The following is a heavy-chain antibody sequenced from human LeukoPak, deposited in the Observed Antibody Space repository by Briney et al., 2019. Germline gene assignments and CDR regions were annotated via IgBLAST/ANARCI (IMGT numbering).Heavy chain of an antibody. V-gene: IGHV3-73*01. CDR1: GFTFSSSA. CDR2: IRSEAKSYAT. CDR3: VKVAKYYYGSETYYFFEQ. D-gene: IGHD3-10*01. J-gene: IGHJ4*02. Sequence: PGGSLRLSCAASGFTFSSSAIHWVRQASGKGLEWVGQIRSEAKSYATAYAASLKGRFTISRDDSKNTAYLQMNSLRVEDTAIYYCVKVAKYYYGSETYYFFEQWGQGTPVTASS.